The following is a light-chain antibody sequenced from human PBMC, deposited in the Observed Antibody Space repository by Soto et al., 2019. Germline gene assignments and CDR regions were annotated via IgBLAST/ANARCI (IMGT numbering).Light chain of an antibody. Sequence: DLAMSQTPSSLSASVGDRVTITCRASQSLNRWLAWYQQKPGKAPNLLIYDASSLESGVPSRFSGSGSGTDFPLTISSLKPEDSATDDCQQSFSTPTFSQGTRLEIK. CDR1: QSLNRW. J-gene: IGKJ5*01. CDR2: DAS. CDR3: QQSFSTPT. V-gene: IGKV1-5*01.